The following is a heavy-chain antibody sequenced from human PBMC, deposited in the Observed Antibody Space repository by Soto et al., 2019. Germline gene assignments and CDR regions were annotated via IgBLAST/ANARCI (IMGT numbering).Heavy chain of an antibody. CDR2: ISGSGGST. Sequence: EVQLLESGGGLVQPGGSLRLSCAASGFTFSSYAMSWVRQAPGKGLEWVSAISGSGGSTYYADSVKGRFTISRDNSKNTLYLQMNSLRAEDTAVYYCAKDQELRFLEWLFACDYWGQGTLVTVSS. V-gene: IGHV3-23*01. J-gene: IGHJ4*02. CDR3: AKDQELRFLEWLFACDY. D-gene: IGHD3-3*01. CDR1: GFTFSSYA.